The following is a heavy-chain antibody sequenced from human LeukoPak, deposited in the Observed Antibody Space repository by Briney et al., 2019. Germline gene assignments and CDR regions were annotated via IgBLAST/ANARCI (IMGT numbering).Heavy chain of an antibody. CDR3: ARDWDPLDYYDSSGLLDY. Sequence: ASVKVSCKASGYTFTSYYMHWVRQAPGQGLEWMGIINPSGGSTSYAQRFQGRVTMTRDMSTSTVYMELSSLRSEDTAVYYCARDWDPLDYYDSSGLLDYWGQGTLVTVSS. D-gene: IGHD3-22*01. CDR1: GYTFTSYY. J-gene: IGHJ4*02. CDR2: INPSGGST. V-gene: IGHV1-46*01.